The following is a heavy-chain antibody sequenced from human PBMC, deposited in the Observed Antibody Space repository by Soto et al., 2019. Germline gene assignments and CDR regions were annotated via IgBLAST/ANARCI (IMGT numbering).Heavy chain of an antibody. CDR1: GGTFSSYA. Sequence: SVKVSCKASGGTFSSYAISWVRQAPGQGLEWMGGIIPIFGTANYAQKFQGRVTITADESTSTAYMELSSLRSEDTAVYYCARVGMEDDYVWGSYRYSYGMDVWGQGTTVTV. CDR2: IIPIFGTA. V-gene: IGHV1-69*13. J-gene: IGHJ6*02. D-gene: IGHD3-16*02. CDR3: ARVGMEDDYVWGSYRYSYGMDV.